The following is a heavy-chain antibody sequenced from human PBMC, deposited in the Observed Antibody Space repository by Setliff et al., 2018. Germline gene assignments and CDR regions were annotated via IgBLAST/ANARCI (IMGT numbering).Heavy chain of an antibody. CDR2: INPSGGST. V-gene: IGHV1-46*01. Sequence: VASVKVSCKASGYTFTRYYMHWVRQAPGQGLEWMGIINPSGGSTSYAQKFQGRVTMTRNTSISTAYMELSSLRSEDTAVYYCARDTYIGDFWSGYYIQGRFDPWGQGTLVTVSS. J-gene: IGHJ5*02. CDR3: ARDTYIGDFWSGYYIQGRFDP. CDR1: GYTFTRYY. D-gene: IGHD3-3*01.